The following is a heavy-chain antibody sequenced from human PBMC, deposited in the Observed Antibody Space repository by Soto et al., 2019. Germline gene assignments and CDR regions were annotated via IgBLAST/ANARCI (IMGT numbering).Heavy chain of an antibody. CDR1: GYTFTSYD. CDR3: ARGRTMTRTGAFDI. D-gene: IGHD3-22*01. J-gene: IGHJ3*02. Sequence: EASVKVSCKASGYTFTSYDINWVRQATGQGLEWMGWMNPNSGNTGYAQKFQGRVTMTRNTSISTAYMELSSLRSEDTAVYYCARGRTMTRTGAFDIWGQGTMVTVSS. V-gene: IGHV1-8*01. CDR2: MNPNSGNT.